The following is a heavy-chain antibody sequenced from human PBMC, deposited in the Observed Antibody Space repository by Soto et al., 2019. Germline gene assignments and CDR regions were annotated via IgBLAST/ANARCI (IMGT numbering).Heavy chain of an antibody. CDR2: INPNSGGT. J-gene: IGHJ6*02. CDR1: GYTFTGYY. V-gene: IGHV1-2*04. CDR3: AREDVVVPAARHSGYVRGGIYGMDV. Sequence: ASVKVSCKASGYTFTGYYMHWVRQAPGQGLEWMGWINPNSGGTNYAQKFQGWVTMNRDTSISTAYMELSRLRSDDTAVYYWAREDVVVPAARHSGYVRGGIYGMDVWGQGTTVTVSS. D-gene: IGHD2-2*01.